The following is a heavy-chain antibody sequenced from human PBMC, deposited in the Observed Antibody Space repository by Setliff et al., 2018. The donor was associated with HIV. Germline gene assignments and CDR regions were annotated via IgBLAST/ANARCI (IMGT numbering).Heavy chain of an antibody. CDR3: ARVWDYGSGSYGMDV. Sequence: GGSLRLSCAASKFTFSRYWMSWVRQSPGKGLEWVANINQDGSEKYYVASVKGRFTISRDNAKNSLYLQMNSLRAEDTAVYYCARVWDYGSGSYGMDVWGQGTTVTVSS. CDR2: INQDGSEK. D-gene: IGHD3-10*01. J-gene: IGHJ6*02. CDR1: KFTFSRYW. V-gene: IGHV3-7*01.